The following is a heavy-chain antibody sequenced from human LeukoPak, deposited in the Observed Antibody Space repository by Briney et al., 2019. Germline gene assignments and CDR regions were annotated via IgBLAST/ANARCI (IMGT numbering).Heavy chain of an antibody. CDR1: GFTFSSYA. V-gene: IGHV3-30-3*01. D-gene: IGHD1-7*01. Sequence: PGRSLRLSCAASGFTFSSYAMHWVRQAPGKGLEWVAVISYDGSNKYYADSVKGRFTISRDNSKNTLYLQMNSLRAEDTAVYYCARGMVGLELICPLGYWGQGTLVTVSS. CDR2: ISYDGSNK. J-gene: IGHJ4*02. CDR3: ARGMVGLELICPLGY.